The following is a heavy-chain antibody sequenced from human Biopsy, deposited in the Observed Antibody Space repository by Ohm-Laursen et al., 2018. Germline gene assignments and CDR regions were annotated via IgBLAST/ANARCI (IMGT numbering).Heavy chain of an antibody. V-gene: IGHV4-59*01. CDR1: GRSISSDY. CDR3: ARATNSTGWPYYYFYGMDV. D-gene: IGHD2/OR15-2a*01. CDR2: IYYSGGT. Sequence: TLSLTCTVSGRSISSDYWSWIRQTPGKGLEWIGYIYYSGGTNYNPSLKSRVTISVDTSKNQFSLRLNSVTAADTAVYYCARATNSTGWPYYYFYGMDVWGQGTTVTVSS. J-gene: IGHJ6*02.